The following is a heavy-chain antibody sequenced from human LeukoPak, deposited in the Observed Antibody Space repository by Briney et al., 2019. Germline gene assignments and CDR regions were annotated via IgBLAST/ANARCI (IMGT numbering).Heavy chain of an antibody. V-gene: IGHV3-23*01. CDR3: TKDHDSSGLYQDRDR. J-gene: IGHJ5*02. CDR2: ISVTGNT. CDR1: GFTFSVYA. Sequence: GGSLRLSCVASGFTFSVYAMNWVRQAPGKGLEWVSTISVTGNTHYADSVKGRFTISRDNSKSTLYLQMNNLRADDTAIYYCTKDHDSSGLYQDRDRWGQGTLAAVSS. D-gene: IGHD3-16*01.